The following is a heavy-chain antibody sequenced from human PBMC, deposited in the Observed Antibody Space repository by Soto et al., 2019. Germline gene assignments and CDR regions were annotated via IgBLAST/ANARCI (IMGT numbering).Heavy chain of an antibody. CDR1: GFTFSSYG. CDR2: ISYDGSNK. V-gene: IGHV3-30*18. J-gene: IGHJ4*02. CDR3: AKDRNYYDSSGYFHDY. Sequence: GGSLRLSCAASGFTFSSYGMHWVRQAPGKGLEWVAVISYDGSNKYYADSVKGRFTISGDNSKNTLYLQMNSLRAEDTAVYYCAKDRNYYDSSGYFHDYWGQGTLVTVSS. D-gene: IGHD3-22*01.